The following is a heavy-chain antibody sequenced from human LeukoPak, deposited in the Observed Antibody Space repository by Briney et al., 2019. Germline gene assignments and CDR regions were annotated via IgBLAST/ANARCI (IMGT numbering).Heavy chain of an antibody. CDR1: GYTLTELS. J-gene: IGHJ5*02. V-gene: IGHV1-24*01. CDR3: ARAQQLRFDP. D-gene: IGHD6-13*01. CDR2: FDPEDGET. Sequence: ASVKVSCKVSGYTLTELSMHWVRQAPGKGLEWMGGFDPEDGETIYAQKFQGRVTMTTDTSTSTAYMELRSLRSDDTAVYYCARAQQLRFDPWGQGTLVTVSS.